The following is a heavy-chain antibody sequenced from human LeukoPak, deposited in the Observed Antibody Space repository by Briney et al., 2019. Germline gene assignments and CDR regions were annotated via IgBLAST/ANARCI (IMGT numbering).Heavy chain of an antibody. CDR1: GFTFSSYG. CDR3: ARDLAPPSYYDSSGYDRFDY. Sequence: GGALRLSCAASGFTFSSYGMQWVRQAPGKGGEGVAGIWYDGSNKYYADSVKGRFTISRANSKNTLYLQMNSLSAEATAVYYCARDLAPPSYYDSSGYDRFDYWGQGTLVTVSS. CDR2: IWYDGSNK. J-gene: IGHJ4*02. D-gene: IGHD3-22*01. V-gene: IGHV3-33*01.